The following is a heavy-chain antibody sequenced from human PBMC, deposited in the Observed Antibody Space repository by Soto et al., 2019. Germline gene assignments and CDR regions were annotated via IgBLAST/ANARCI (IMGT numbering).Heavy chain of an antibody. J-gene: IGHJ4*02. D-gene: IGHD1-26*01. CDR3: AKDGRGYYYFDY. CDR1: GFTFSSYA. CDR2: ISGSGGST. Sequence: EVQLLESGGGLVQPGGSLRLSCAASGFTFSSYAMSWVRQAPGKGLEWVSAISGSGGSTYYADSVKGRFTISRDNSKNTLYRQMNSLRAEDTAVYYCAKDGRGYYYFDYWGQGTLVTVSS. V-gene: IGHV3-23*01.